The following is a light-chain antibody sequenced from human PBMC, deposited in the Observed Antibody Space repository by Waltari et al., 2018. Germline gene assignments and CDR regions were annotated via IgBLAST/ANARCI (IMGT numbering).Light chain of an antibody. CDR1: QGSPRW. CDR3: QHYDSYSAT. J-gene: IGKJ3*01. CDR2: KAS. V-gene: IGKV1-5*03. Sequence: DIQMTQSPSTLSASVGDRVTITCRASQGSPRWLAWYQQKPGKAPKLLIYKASNLESGVPSRFSGGGSGTEFTLTISSLQPDDFATYYCQHYDSYSATFGRGTKIEIK.